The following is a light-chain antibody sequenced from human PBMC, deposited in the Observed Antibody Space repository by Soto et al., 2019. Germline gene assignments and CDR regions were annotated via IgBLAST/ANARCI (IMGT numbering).Light chain of an antibody. CDR2: SAS. CDR1: QNLGTLY. J-gene: IGKJ1*01. CDR3: QQYASSPWT. V-gene: IGKV3-20*01. Sequence: EIVLTQSPGTLSLSPGERGTLSCRASQNLGTLYLAWFQQKSGQAPRLLIYSASRRATGVPDRISGSGSGTDFALTINRLEAEDFAVYYCQQYASSPWTFGQGTKVDIK.